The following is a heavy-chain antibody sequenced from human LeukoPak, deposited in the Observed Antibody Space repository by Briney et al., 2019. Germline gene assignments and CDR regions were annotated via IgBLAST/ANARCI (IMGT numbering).Heavy chain of an antibody. CDR2: IYYSGGT. V-gene: IGHV4-59*08. J-gene: IGHJ2*01. CDR1: GGSISSYY. Sequence: PSETLSLTCTVSGGSISSYYWSWLRQPPGKGLEWIGYIYYSGGTNYNPSLKSRVTISVDTSKNQFSLKLSSVTAADTAVYYCARQAYCGGDCYSAYWYFDLWGRGTLVTVSS. CDR3: ARQAYCGGDCYSAYWYFDL. D-gene: IGHD2-21*02.